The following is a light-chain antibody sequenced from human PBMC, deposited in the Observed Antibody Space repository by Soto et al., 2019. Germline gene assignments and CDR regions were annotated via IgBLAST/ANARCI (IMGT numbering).Light chain of an antibody. V-gene: IGKV2-28*01. CDR1: QSLLSSNGFDY. J-gene: IGKJ3*01. Sequence: EIVMTQTPLSLSVSPGEPASISCRSDQSLLSSNGFDYLDWYLQKPGQSPQVLIYLGSNRASGVPDRFSGSGSGTDFTLKISRVEAEDVGTYYCMQFKQIPLTFGPGTKVDIK. CDR2: LGS. CDR3: MQFKQIPLT.